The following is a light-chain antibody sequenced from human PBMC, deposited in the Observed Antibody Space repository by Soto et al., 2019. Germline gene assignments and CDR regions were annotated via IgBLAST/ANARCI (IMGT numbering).Light chain of an antibody. CDR3: QQYNNWSGT. V-gene: IGKV3-15*01. Sequence: EIVMTQSPATLSVSPGERATLSCRASQSVSSNLAWYQQKPCQAPRLLIDGSFTRATATPARFSGSGSGTEFTLTISSLQSEDFAVYYCQQYNNWSGTFGQGTKVEIK. CDR1: QSVSSN. J-gene: IGKJ1*01. CDR2: GSF.